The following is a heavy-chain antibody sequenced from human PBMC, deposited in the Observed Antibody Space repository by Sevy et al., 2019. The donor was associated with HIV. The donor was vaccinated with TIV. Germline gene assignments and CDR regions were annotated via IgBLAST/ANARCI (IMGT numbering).Heavy chain of an antibody. CDR3: VGGSYSSGWYFDY. D-gene: IGHD6-19*01. V-gene: IGHV3-73*01. Sequence: GGSLRLSCAASGFTFSGSAMNWVRQASGKGLEWVGRIRNKANSSATAYAASVKGRFTISRDDSKNTTYLQMNSLKTEDTAVYYCVGGSYSSGWYFDYWGQGTLVTVSS. J-gene: IGHJ4*02. CDR2: IRNKANSSAT. CDR1: GFTFSGSA.